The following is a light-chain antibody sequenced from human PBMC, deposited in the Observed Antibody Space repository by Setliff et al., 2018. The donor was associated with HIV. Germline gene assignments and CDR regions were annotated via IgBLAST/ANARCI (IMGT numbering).Light chain of an antibody. V-gene: IGKV3D-20*01. CDR3: HQYGSSPQT. J-gene: IGKJ1*01. CDR1: QSVSSSY. Sequence: EIVLTQSPGTLSLSPGERATLSCRASQSVSSSYLAWYQQKPGLAPRLLIYDASSRATGIPDRFSGSGSGTDFTLTISRLEPEDFAVYYCHQYGSSPQTFGQGTKVDIK. CDR2: DAS.